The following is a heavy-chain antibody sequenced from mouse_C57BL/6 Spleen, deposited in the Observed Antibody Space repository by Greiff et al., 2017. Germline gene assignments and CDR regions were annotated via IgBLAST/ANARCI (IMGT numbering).Heavy chain of an antibody. CDR3: ARCYYGSSYDDAMDY. V-gene: IGHV5-17*01. J-gene: IGHJ4*01. CDR1: GFTFSDYG. Sequence: EVKLMESGGGLVKPGGSLKLSCAASGFTFSDYGMHWVRQAPEKGLEWVAYISSGSSTIYYADKVKGRFTISRDNAKNTLFLQMTSLRSEDTAMYYCARCYYGSSYDDAMDYWGQGTSVTVSS. CDR2: ISSGSSTI. D-gene: IGHD1-1*01.